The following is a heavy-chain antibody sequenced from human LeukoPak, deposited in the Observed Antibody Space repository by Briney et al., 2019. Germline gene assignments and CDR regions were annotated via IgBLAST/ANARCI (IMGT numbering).Heavy chain of an antibody. J-gene: IGHJ5*02. V-gene: IGHV1-2*02. D-gene: IGHD6-6*01. Sequence: ASVKVSCKASGYTFTGYYMHWVRQAPGQGLEWMGWINPNSGGTNYAQKFQGRVTMTRDTSISTAYMELSRLRSDDTAVYYCARYVVGYSSSSWSWFDPWGQGTLVTVSS. CDR1: GYTFTGYY. CDR2: INPNSGGT. CDR3: ARYVVGYSSSSWSWFDP.